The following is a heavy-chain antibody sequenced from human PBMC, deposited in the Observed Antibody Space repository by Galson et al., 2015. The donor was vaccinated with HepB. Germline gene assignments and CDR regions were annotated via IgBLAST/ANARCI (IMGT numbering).Heavy chain of an antibody. CDR1: GFTFSSYG. J-gene: IGHJ6*01. D-gene: IGHD6-19*01. V-gene: IGHV3-33*01. CDR2: IWYDGSNK. Sequence: LRLSCAASGFTFSSYGMHWVRQAPGKGLEWVAVIWYDGSNKYYADSVKGRFTISRDNSKNTLFLQMNSLRAEDTAVYYCATDRSEQVKQWLVRGKHVYGMDVWGQGTTVTVSS. CDR3: ATDRSEQVKQWLVRGKHVYGMDV.